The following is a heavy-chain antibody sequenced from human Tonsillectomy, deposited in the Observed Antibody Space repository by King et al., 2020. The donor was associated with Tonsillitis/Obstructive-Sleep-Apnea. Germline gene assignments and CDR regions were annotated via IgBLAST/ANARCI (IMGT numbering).Heavy chain of an antibody. CDR1: GFTFSNYA. J-gene: IGHJ4*02. V-gene: IGHV3-23*04. CDR3: ATIWSIAARSY. Sequence: VQLVESGGGLVQPGGSLRLTCAASGFTFSNYAMTWVRQAPGKGLEWVSAISGNGVNTYYADSVKGRFTISRDNSKNTLYLQMNSLRAEDTAVYYCATIWSIAARSYWGQGTLVTVSS. CDR2: ISGNGVNT. D-gene: IGHD6-6*01.